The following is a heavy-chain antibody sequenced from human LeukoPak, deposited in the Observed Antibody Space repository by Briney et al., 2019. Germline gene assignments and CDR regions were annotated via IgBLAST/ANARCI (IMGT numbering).Heavy chain of an antibody. Sequence: GASVKVSCKASGGTFSGYAISWVRQAPGQGLEWMGRIIPILGIAIYAQKFQGRVTMTEDTSTDTAYMELSSLRSEDTAVYYCATGLTYYYGSGSYYSFDYWGQGTLVTVSS. CDR1: GGTFSGYA. D-gene: IGHD3-10*01. V-gene: IGHV1-69*04. CDR3: ATGLTYYYGSGSYYSFDY. CDR2: IIPILGIA. J-gene: IGHJ4*02.